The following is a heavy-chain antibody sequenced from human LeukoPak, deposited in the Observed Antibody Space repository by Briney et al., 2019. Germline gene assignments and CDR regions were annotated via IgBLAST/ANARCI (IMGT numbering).Heavy chain of an antibody. CDR2: ITGSSDTI. CDR1: GLTFSDYS. J-gene: IGHJ4*02. Sequence: GGSLRLSCAASGLTFSDYSMNWVRQAPGKGLQWVSWITGSSDTIFYADSVKGRFTISRDNSKSTLYLQMNSLRAEDTAVYYCAKRGHYGDFPYYFDYWGQGTLVTVSS. CDR3: AKRGHYGDFPYYFDY. D-gene: IGHD4-17*01. V-gene: IGHV3-48*01.